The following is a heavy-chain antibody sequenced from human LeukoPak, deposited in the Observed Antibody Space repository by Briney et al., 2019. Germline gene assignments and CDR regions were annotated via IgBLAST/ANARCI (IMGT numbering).Heavy chain of an antibody. D-gene: IGHD2-21*01. J-gene: IGHJ5*02. CDR3: AKSGTSDWDWFDP. CDR1: GFTFNNYA. CDR2: VTGDGLTT. Sequence: GGSLRLSCAASGFTFNNYAMNCVRQAPGKGLEWVSIVTGDGLTTNYADSVRGRFTISRDNSKNRLHLQMNSLRAEDTAVYYCAKSGTSDWDWFDPWGQGTLVTVSS. V-gene: IGHV3-23*01.